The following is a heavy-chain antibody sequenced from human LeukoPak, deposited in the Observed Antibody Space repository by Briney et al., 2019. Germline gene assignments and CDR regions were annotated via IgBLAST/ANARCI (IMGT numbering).Heavy chain of an antibody. V-gene: IGHV3-21*01. CDR2: ISSSSSYI. J-gene: IGHJ6*02. D-gene: IGHD6-19*01. Sequence: GGSLRLSCAASGFTFSSYSMNWVRQAPGKGLEWVSSISSSSSYIYYADSVKGRFTISRDNAKNSLYLQMNSLRAEDTAVYYCARRGDSSGQDYYYYYGMDVWGQGTTVTVSS. CDR3: ARRGDSSGQDYYYYYGMDV. CDR1: GFTFSSYS.